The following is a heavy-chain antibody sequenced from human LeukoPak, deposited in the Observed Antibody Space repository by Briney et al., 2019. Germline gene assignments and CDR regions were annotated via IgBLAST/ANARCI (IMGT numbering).Heavy chain of an antibody. V-gene: IGHV4-34*01. CDR2: INHSGST. J-gene: IGHJ4*02. CDR1: GGSFSGYY. CDR3: ARSSDWLQFNDY. Sequence: SETLSLTCAVYGGSFSGYYWSWIRQPPGKGLEWIGEINHSGSTNYNPSLKSRVTISVDTSKNQFSLKLSSVTAADTAVYYCARSSDWLQFNDYWGRGTLVTVSS. D-gene: IGHD5-24*01.